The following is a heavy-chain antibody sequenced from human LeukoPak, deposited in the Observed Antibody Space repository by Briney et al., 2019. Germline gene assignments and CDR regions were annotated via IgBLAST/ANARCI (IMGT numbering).Heavy chain of an antibody. CDR2: IRYDGSNK. CDR1: GFTFSSYG. CDR3: AKGPLDYYDSSGYYYVGSY. D-gene: IGHD3-22*01. J-gene: IGHJ4*02. Sequence: PGGSLRLSCAASGFTFSSYGMHWVRQAPGKGLEWVAFIRYDGSNKYYADSVKGRFTISRDNSKNTLYLQMNSLRAEDTAVHYCAKGPLDYYDSSGYYYVGSYWGQGTLVTVSS. V-gene: IGHV3-30*02.